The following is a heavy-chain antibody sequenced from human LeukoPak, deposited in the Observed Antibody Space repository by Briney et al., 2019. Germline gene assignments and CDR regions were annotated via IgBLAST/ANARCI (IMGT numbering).Heavy chain of an antibody. J-gene: IGHJ4*02. Sequence: GGSLRLSCAASGFTFSNAWMSWVRQAPGEGLEWVGRIKNKIDGGTTDYAAPVKGRFTTSRDDSKSTLYLQMNSLKTEDTAVYYCTTDGFSSANYWGQGTLVTVSS. CDR1: GFTFSNAW. CDR2: IKNKIDGGTT. V-gene: IGHV3-15*01. CDR3: TTDGFSSANY. D-gene: IGHD5-18*01.